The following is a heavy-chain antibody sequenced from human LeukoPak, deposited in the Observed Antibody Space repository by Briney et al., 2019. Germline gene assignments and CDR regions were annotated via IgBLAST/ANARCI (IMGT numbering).Heavy chain of an antibody. D-gene: IGHD3-10*01. V-gene: IGHV4-59*08. J-gene: IGHJ5*02. CDR1: GGSISSYY. CDR2: IYYSGST. CDR3: ASRADGSGIGFDP. Sequence: SETLSLTCTVSGGSISSYYWSWIRQPPGKGLEWIGYIYYSGSTNYNPSLKSRVTLSVDTSKNQFSLKLSSVTAADTAVYYGASRADGSGIGFDPWGQGTLVTVSS.